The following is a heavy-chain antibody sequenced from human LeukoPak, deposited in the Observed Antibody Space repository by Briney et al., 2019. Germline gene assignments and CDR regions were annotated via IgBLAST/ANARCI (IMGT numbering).Heavy chain of an antibody. V-gene: IGHV4-39*07. J-gene: IGHJ6*02. D-gene: IGHD3-10*01. CDR1: GGSISSSSHY. Sequence: PSETLSLTCTVSGGSISSSSHYWGWIRQPPGKGLEWIGSIYYSGSTYYNPSLKSRVTISVDTSKNQFSLKLSSVTAADTAVYYCARVMVTMVRGVIIRPYGMDVWGQGTTVTVSS. CDR3: ARVMVTMVRGVIIRPYGMDV. CDR2: IYYSGST.